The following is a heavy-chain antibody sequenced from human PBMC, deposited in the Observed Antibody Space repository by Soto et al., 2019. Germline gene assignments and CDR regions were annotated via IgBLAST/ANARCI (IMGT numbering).Heavy chain of an antibody. D-gene: IGHD2-15*01. J-gene: IGHJ6*02. CDR1: GFTFSAYR. V-gene: IGHV3-48*02. CDR2: ISSSSSTM. CDR3: ARDWTYCSGGSCYYGMDV. Sequence: EVQLVESGGGFVQPGGSLRLSCAASGFTFSAYRMNSVRQAPGKGLEWVSYISSSSSTMYYAGSVKGRFTISRDNAQNSLFLQMNSLRDEDTAVYYCARDWTYCSGGSCYYGMDVWGQGTTVTVSS.